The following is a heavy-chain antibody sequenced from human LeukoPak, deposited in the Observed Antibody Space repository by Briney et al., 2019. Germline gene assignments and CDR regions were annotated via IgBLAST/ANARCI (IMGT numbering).Heavy chain of an antibody. CDR1: GYAFSSHP. J-gene: IGHJ1*01. CDR3: ARGSSSQYFRF. CDR2: ISAYSGNT. V-gene: IGHV1-18*01. Sequence: ASVKVSCKASGYAFSSHPVSWARQAPGQGLEWMGWISAYSGNTSYAQRFQGRVTMSIEASTNTAYMELTSLRSDDTAIYFCARGSSSQYFRFWGQGTLVTVSS. D-gene: IGHD3-10*01.